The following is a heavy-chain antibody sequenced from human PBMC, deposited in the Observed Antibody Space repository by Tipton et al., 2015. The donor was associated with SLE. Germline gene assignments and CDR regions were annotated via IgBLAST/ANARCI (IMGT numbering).Heavy chain of an antibody. D-gene: IGHD2-15*01. V-gene: IGHV4-39*07. CDR2: IDYSGRT. Sequence: TLSLTCTVSGGSITSSGFYWGWFRQPPGKGLEWIGSIDYSGRTYYTPSLKSQVTISVDMSKNQFSLKLTSVTAADTAVYYCAREDVGVMVEASFDIWGQGTVVTVSS. CDR3: AREDVGVMVEASFDI. CDR1: GGSITSSGFY. J-gene: IGHJ3*02.